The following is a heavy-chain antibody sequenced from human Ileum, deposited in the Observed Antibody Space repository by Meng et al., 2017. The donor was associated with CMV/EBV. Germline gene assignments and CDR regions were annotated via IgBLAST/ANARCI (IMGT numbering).Heavy chain of an antibody. V-gene: IGHV2-5*02. Sequence: QIILEYSCIKLVQPTHTLTLTCTFSGFSLTRSGMGVGWIRQPPGKALEWLALIYWDDDKRYSPSLNNRLTITKDASKNQVVLSMTSMGPVDTATYYCAQTGPVRDYFQSWGQGTLVTVSS. D-gene: IGHD1-1*01. CDR1: GFSLTRSGMG. J-gene: IGHJ4*02. CDR2: IYWDDDK. CDR3: AQTGPVRDYFQS.